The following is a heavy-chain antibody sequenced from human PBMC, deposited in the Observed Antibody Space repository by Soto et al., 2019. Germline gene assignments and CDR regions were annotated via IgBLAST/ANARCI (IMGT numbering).Heavy chain of an antibody. D-gene: IGHD1-7*01. J-gene: IGHJ6*01. V-gene: IGHV3-11*01. CDR1: GFTFSDYY. CDR2: ISSSGSTI. CDR3: ATGYNWYYGYYYYGMDV. Sequence: AGVSLRLSCAASGFTFSDYYMSWIRQAPVTALEWVSYISSSGSTIYYADSVKGRFTISRDNAKNSLYLQMNSLRAEDTAVYYRATGYNWYYGYYYYGMDVWGQGTTLTVYS.